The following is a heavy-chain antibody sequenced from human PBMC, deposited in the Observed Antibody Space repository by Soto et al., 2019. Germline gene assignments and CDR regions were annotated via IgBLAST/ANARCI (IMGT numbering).Heavy chain of an antibody. J-gene: IGHJ4*02. V-gene: IGHV1-18*01. Sequence: QVHLVQSGAEVKKPGASVKVSCKGSGYAFTTYDITWVRQAPGQGLEWMGWISAHNGNTNYAQKLQGRVTLTRDTSTSTAYMELRSLRSDDTAVYYCARGRYGDYWGQGVLVTVSS. CDR2: ISAHNGNT. D-gene: IGHD1-1*01. CDR3: ARGRYGDY. CDR1: GYAFTTYD.